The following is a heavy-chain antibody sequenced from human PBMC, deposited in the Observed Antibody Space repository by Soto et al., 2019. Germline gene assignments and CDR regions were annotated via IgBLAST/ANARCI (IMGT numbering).Heavy chain of an antibody. J-gene: IGHJ4*02. CDR3: ARDCVCDLAY. V-gene: IGHV1-18*01. CDR2: ISGHNGDT. Sequence: QVQLVQSGGEVKQPGASVKVSCKTSGYTFTSYGISWVRQAPGQGLEWMGWISGHNGDTKYVQKFQGRVTLTTETTTSTGDKEVRSLRSDDTAVYDCARDCVCDLAYWGQGTLVTVSS. CDR1: GYTFTSYG.